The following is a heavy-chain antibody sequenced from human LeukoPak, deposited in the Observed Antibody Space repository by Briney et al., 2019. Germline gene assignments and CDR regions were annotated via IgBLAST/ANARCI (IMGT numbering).Heavy chain of an antibody. Sequence: PGGSLRLSCAASGFRFSHYWMTWFRQAPGKGLEWVANIKEDESEKYYVGSVKGRFTISRDNAKNSLFLQMNSLRVEDSAVYYCARDRYASYWGRGTLVSVSS. CDR2: IKEDESEK. D-gene: IGHD2-2*01. J-gene: IGHJ4*02. V-gene: IGHV3-7*01. CDR3: ARDRYASY. CDR1: GFRFSHYW.